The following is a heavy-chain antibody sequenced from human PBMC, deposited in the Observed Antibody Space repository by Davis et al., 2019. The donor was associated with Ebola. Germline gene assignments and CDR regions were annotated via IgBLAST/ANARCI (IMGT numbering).Heavy chain of an antibody. Sequence: GESLKISCAASGFTVSSNYMSWVRQAPGKGLEWVSVIYSGGSTYYADSVKGRFTISRHNSKNTLYLQMNSLRAEDTAVYYCQRDYYGMDVWGQGTTATVSS. V-gene: IGHV3-53*04. J-gene: IGHJ6*02. CDR3: QRDYYGMDV. CDR2: IYSGGST. CDR1: GFTVSSNY.